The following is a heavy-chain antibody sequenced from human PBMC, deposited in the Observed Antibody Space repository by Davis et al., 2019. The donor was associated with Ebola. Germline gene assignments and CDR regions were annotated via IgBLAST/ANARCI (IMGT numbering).Heavy chain of an antibody. V-gene: IGHV1-18*01. D-gene: IGHD3-9*01. CDR2: ISAYNGNT. CDR3: ARVGMGYDILTGYLYRYYFDY. J-gene: IGHJ4*02. Sequence: ASVKVSCKASGYTFTSYGISWVRQAPGQGLEWMGWISAYNGNTNYAQKLQGRVTMTTDTSTSTAYMEMRSLRSDDTAVYYCARVGMGYDILTGYLYRYYFDYWGQGTLVTVSS. CDR1: GYTFTSYG.